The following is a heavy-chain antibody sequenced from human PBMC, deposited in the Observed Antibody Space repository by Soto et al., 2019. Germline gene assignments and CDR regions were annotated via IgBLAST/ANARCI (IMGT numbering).Heavy chain of an antibody. CDR1: GVTVSSTY. D-gene: IGHD3-22*01. V-gene: IGHV3-66*01. Sequence: DVQLVESGGGLVQAGGSLRLSCAASGVTVSSTYMSWVRQAPGKGLEWVSVIYSGGTTNYADSVKGRFTISRANSKNTLYLQMNSLRVEDTAVYYCARGHYDSPPGYFAYWGQGTLVAVSS. CDR3: ARGHYDSPPGYFAY. CDR2: IYSGGTT. J-gene: IGHJ4*02.